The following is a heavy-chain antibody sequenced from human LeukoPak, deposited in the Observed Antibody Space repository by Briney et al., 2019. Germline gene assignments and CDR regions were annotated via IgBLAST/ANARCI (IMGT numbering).Heavy chain of an antibody. J-gene: IGHJ5*02. CDR3: ARTGGYCSGGSCYPNWFDP. D-gene: IGHD2-15*01. Sequence: TPGGSLRLSCVASGFTFSDYYMSWIRQAPGKGLEWVSYISSSSSYTNYADSVKGRFTISRDNAKNSLYLQMNSLRAEDTAVYYCARTGGYCSGGSCYPNWFDPWGQGTLVTVSS. CDR2: ISSSSSYT. CDR1: GFTFSDYY. V-gene: IGHV3-11*06.